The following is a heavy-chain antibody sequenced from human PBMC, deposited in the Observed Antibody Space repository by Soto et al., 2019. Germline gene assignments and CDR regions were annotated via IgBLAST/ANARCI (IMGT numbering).Heavy chain of an antibody. CDR1: GFTLGDYA. CDR3: AKDSGTIFGVVILEGPGLLGMDV. J-gene: IGHJ6*02. Sequence: PGGSLRLSCTASGFTLGDYAMSWFRQAPGKGLEWVGVIRSKAYGGTTEYADSVKGRFTISRDNSKNPLYLQMNSLRAEDTAVYYCAKDSGTIFGVVILEGPGLLGMDVWGQGTTVTVSS. D-gene: IGHD3-3*01. V-gene: IGHV3-49*03. CDR2: IRSKAYGGTT.